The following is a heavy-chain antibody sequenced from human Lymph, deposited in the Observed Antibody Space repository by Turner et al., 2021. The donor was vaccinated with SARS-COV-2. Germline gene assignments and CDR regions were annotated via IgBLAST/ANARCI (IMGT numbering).Heavy chain of an antibody. CDR3: ARQRLTRYGMDV. CDR1: GCSISSSSYY. V-gene: IGHV4-39*01. J-gene: IGHJ6*02. Sequence: QLQLQESGPGLVKPSETLSLTCTVSGCSISSSSYYWGWIRQPPGKGLEWIGSIYYSGSTYYNPSLKSRVTISVDTSKNQFSLKLSSVTAADTAVYHCARQRLTRYGMDVWGQGTTVTVSS. CDR2: IYYSGST. D-gene: IGHD2-21*02.